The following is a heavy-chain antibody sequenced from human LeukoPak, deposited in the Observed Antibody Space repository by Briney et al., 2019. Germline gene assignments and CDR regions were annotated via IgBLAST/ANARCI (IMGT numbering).Heavy chain of an antibody. J-gene: IGHJ4*02. CDR1: EYTLTELS. CDR2: FDPEDGET. V-gene: IGHV1-24*01. Sequence: ASVKVSCKVSEYTLTELSMHWVRQAPGKGPEWMGGFDPEDGETIYAQRFQGRVTMTEDTSTDTAYMDLSSLRSEDTAVYYCATRSPSRDGPYFDYWGKGTLVTVSS. CDR3: ATRSPSRDGPYFDY. D-gene: IGHD5-24*01.